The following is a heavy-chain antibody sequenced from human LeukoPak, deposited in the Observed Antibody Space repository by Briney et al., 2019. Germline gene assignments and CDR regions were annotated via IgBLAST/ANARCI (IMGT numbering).Heavy chain of an antibody. D-gene: IGHD1-26*01. V-gene: IGHV3-23*01. CDR1: GFTFSTYA. CDR2: ISVSHST. J-gene: IGHJ4*02. CDR3: ARIVGATWAPAIDY. Sequence: PGGSLRLSCAASGFTFSTYAMSWVRQAPGKGLEWVSAISVSHSTYYADSVKGRFTISRDDSKNMLYLQMNSLRAEDTAVYYCARIVGATWAPAIDYWCQGTLVTVSS.